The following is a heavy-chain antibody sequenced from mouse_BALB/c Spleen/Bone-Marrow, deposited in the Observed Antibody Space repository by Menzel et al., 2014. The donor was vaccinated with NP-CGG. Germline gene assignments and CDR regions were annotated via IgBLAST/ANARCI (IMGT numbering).Heavy chain of an antibody. J-gene: IGHJ4*01. Sequence: EVQLQQSGPELVKPGASVKMSCKASGYTFTSYVMHWVKQKPGQGLEWIGYINPYNDGTKYNEKFKGKATLTSDKSSSTAYMELSSLTSKDSAVYYCAGEGGYYAMDPWGQGTSVTVSS. CDR1: GYTFTSYV. CDR3: AGEGGYYAMDP. CDR2: INPYNDGT. V-gene: IGHV1-14*01.